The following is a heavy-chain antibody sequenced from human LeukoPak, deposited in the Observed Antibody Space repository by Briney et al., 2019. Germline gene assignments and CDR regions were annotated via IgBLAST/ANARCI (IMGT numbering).Heavy chain of an antibody. J-gene: IGHJ4*02. CDR1: GGTFSSYA. D-gene: IGHD2-21*02. Sequence: SVKVSCEASGGTFSSYAISWVRQAPGQGLEWMGRIIPIFGTANYAQKFQGRVTITTDESTSTAYMELSSLRSKDTAVYYCARDMAYCGGDCYHFDYWGQGTLVTVSS. CDR2: IIPIFGTA. CDR3: ARDMAYCGGDCYHFDY. V-gene: IGHV1-69*05.